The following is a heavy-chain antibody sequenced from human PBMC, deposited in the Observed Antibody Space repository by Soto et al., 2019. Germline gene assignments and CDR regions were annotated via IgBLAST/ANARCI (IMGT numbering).Heavy chain of an antibody. CDR3: ERGNKDYYDSTQSIPNAFDI. CDR1: GGTFSSYA. J-gene: IGHJ3*02. Sequence: QVQLVQSGAEVKKPGSSVKVSCKASGGTFSSYAISWVRQAPGQGLEWMGGIIPIFGTANYAQKFQGRVTITADESTSTDYMELSSLRSEYTAVYYCERGNKDYYDSTQSIPNAFDIWGQGTIVTVSS. D-gene: IGHD3-22*01. CDR2: IIPIFGTA. V-gene: IGHV1-69*01.